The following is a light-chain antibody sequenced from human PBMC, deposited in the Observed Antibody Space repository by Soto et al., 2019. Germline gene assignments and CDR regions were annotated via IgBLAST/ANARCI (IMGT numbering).Light chain of an antibody. J-gene: IGLJ1*01. CDR3: SSYAGSNNSFV. CDR1: SSDFGGYNY. Sequence: QSALTQPPSASGSPGQSVTISCTGTSSDFGGYNYVSWCQQHPGKAPKLMIYEVSKRPSGVPDRFSGSKSGNTASLTVSGLQAEDEADYYCSSYAGSNNSFVFGTGTKVTVL. CDR2: EVS. V-gene: IGLV2-8*01.